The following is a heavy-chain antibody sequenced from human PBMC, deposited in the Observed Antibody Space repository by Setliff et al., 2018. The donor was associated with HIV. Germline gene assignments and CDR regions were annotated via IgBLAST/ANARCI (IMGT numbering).Heavy chain of an antibody. D-gene: IGHD5-12*01. Sequence: PSETLSLTCTVSGGSISSSSYYWGWIRQPPGKGLEWIGNIYYSGSTYYNPSLKSRVTISVDTSKNQFSLKLSSVTAADTAVYYCARSPLYSGYERYYFDYWGQGTLVTVSS. CDR3: ARSPLYSGYERYYFDY. CDR1: GGSISSSSYY. V-gene: IGHV4-39*01. J-gene: IGHJ4*02. CDR2: IYYSGST.